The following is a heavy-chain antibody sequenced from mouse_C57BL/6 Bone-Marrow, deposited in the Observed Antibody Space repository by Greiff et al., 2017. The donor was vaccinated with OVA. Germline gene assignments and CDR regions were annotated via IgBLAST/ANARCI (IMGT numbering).Heavy chain of an antibody. V-gene: IGHV1-64*01. D-gene: IGHD1-1*01. CDR2: IHPNSGST. CDR3: ARATTVWSWYFDV. J-gene: IGHJ1*03. Sequence: QVQLQQPGAELVKPGASVKLSCKASGYTFTSYWMHWVKQRPGQGLEWIGMIHPNSGSTNYNEKFKSKATLTVDKSSSTAYMQLSSLTSEDSAVYYCARATTVWSWYFDVWGTGTTVTVSS. CDR1: GYTFTSYW.